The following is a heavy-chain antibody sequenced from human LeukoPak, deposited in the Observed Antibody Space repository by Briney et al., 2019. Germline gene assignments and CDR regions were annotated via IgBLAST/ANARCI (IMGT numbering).Heavy chain of an antibody. J-gene: IGHJ4*02. V-gene: IGHV3-11*01. D-gene: IGHD3-22*01. CDR3: ARVRNYYDTSGYEFDF. CDR1: GFTFSDYY. Sequence: PGGSLRLSCAASGFTFSDYYMNWIRQAPGKGLEWVSYISSSGSTIYYADSVKGRFTISRDNAKNSLYLQMNSLRAEDTAVYYCARVRNYYDTSGYEFDFWGQGTLVTVSS. CDR2: ISSSGSTI.